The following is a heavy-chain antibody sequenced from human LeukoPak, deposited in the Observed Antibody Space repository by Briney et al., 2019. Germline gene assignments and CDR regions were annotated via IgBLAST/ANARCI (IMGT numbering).Heavy chain of an antibody. V-gene: IGHV3-23*01. CDR1: GITLSNYG. CDR3: AKRGVVIRVILVGFHKEAYYFDS. Sequence: GGSLRLSCAVPGITLSNYGMSWVRQAPGKGLEWVAGISDSAGRTKYADSVKGRFTISRDNPKNTLYLQMNSLRAEDTAVYFCAKRGVVIRVILVGFHKEAYYFDSWGQGALVTVSS. J-gene: IGHJ4*02. D-gene: IGHD3-22*01. CDR2: ISDSAGRT.